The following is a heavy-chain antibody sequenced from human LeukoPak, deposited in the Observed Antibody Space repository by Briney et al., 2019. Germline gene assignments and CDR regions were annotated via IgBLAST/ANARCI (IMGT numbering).Heavy chain of an antibody. CDR3: ARTPYDYVWGSYHSTHCFDY. J-gene: IGHJ4*02. D-gene: IGHD3-16*02. Sequence: GASVKVSCKASGGTFSSYAISWVRQAPGQGLEWMGGIIPIFGTANYAQKFQGRVTITADESTSTAYMELSSLRSEDTAVYYCARTPYDYVWGSYHSTHCFDYWGQGTLVTISS. CDR1: GGTFSSYA. V-gene: IGHV1-69*13. CDR2: IIPIFGTA.